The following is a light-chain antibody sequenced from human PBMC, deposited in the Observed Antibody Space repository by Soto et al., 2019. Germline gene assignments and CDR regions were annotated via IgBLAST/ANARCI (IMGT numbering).Light chain of an antibody. V-gene: IGLV2-23*01. Sequence: ALTQPASVSGSPGQSITISCTGTSSDVGSYNLVSWYQQRPGQAPKLIIYEGNKRPSGVSNRFSASKSANTASLTISGLQAEDEADYYCCSYAGSSTVYVFGTGTKVTVL. CDR2: EGN. CDR3: CSYAGSSTVYV. J-gene: IGLJ1*01. CDR1: SSDVGSYNL.